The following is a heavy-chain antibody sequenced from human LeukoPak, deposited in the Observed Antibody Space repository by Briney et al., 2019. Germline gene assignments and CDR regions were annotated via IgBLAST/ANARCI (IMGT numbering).Heavy chain of an antibody. D-gene: IGHD1-26*01. CDR1: GFTFSNAW. J-gene: IGHJ4*02. Sequence: GGSLRLSCAASGFTFSNAWMSWVRQAPGKGLEWVGRIKSKTDGGTTDYAAPVKGRFTISGDNSKNTLYLQMNSLRAEDTAVYYCARRVSGSYSYYFDYWGQGTLVTVSS. V-gene: IGHV3-15*01. CDR2: IKSKTDGGTT. CDR3: ARRVSGSYSYYFDY.